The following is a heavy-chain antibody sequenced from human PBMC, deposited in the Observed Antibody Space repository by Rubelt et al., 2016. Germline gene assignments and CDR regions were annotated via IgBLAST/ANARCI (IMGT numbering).Heavy chain of an antibody. CDR3: ARDKARVVPAAYFDY. Sequence: QVQLQESGPGLVKPSETLSLTCTVSGGSISSYYWSWIRQPPGKGLEWIGYIYYSGSTNYNPSLKSRVTISVDTSKNQFSLKLSSVTAADTGVYYCARDKARVVPAAYFDYWGQGTLVTVSS. CDR2: IYYSGST. V-gene: IGHV4-59*01. D-gene: IGHD2-2*01. J-gene: IGHJ4*02. CDR1: GGSISSYY.